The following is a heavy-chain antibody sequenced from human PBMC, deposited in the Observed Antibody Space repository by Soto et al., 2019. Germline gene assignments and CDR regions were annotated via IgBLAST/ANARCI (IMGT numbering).Heavy chain of an antibody. CDR3: ASLISTLVRGVIKSWFDP. Sequence: PGGSLRLSCAASGFTFSNYWMSWVRQAPGKGLEWVANIKPDGGETFYVDSVKGRFTISRDNAKNSLYLQMNSLRAEDTAVYYCASLISTLVRGVIKSWFDPWGQGTLVTVSS. CDR1: GFTFSNYW. D-gene: IGHD3-10*01. J-gene: IGHJ5*02. CDR2: IKPDGGET. V-gene: IGHV3-7*01.